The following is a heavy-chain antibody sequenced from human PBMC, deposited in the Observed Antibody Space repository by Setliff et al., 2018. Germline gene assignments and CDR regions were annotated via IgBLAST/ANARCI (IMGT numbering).Heavy chain of an antibody. Sequence: GASVKVSCKASGGTFSSYAISWVRQAPGQGLEWMGGIIPIFGTANYAQKFQGKVTITTDESTSTAYMELSSLRSEDTAVYYCARGNYYDSSGYSVDYWGQGTLVTVSS. CDR1: GGTFSSYA. J-gene: IGHJ4*02. V-gene: IGHV1-69*05. CDR3: ARGNYYDSSGYSVDY. D-gene: IGHD3-22*01. CDR2: IIPIFGTA.